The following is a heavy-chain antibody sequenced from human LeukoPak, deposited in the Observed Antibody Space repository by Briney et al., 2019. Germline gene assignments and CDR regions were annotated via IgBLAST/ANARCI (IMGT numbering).Heavy chain of an antibody. CDR1: GGSISSSSYY. Sequence: PSETLSLTCTVSGGSISSSSYYWGCIRQPPGKGLEWIRSIYYSGSTYYNPSLKSRVTISVDTSKNQFSLKLSSVTAADTAVYYCARQRYSSGWYPYFDYWGQGTLVTVSS. CDR3: ARQRYSSGWYPYFDY. D-gene: IGHD6-19*01. CDR2: IYYSGST. V-gene: IGHV4-39*01. J-gene: IGHJ4*02.